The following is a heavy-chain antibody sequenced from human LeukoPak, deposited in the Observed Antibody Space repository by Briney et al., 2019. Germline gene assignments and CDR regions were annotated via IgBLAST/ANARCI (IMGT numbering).Heavy chain of an antibody. Sequence: PGGSLRLSCAASGFTFSSYAMNWVRQAPGKGLEWVSYISSSSSTIYYADSVKGRFTISRDNAKNSLYLQMNSLRAEDTAVYYCAKDPVSIAARPRGSDYWGQGTLVTVSS. CDR1: GFTFSSYA. J-gene: IGHJ4*02. CDR3: AKDPVSIAARPRGSDY. V-gene: IGHV3-48*01. D-gene: IGHD6-6*01. CDR2: ISSSSSTI.